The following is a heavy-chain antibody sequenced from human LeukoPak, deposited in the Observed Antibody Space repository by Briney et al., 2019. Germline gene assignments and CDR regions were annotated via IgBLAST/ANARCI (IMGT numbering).Heavy chain of an antibody. J-gene: IGHJ4*02. CDR1: GFTFSSYA. Sequence: GGSLRLSCAASGFTFSSYAMSWVRQAPGKGLEWVSVIYSGGSTYYADSVKGRFTISRDNSKNTLYLQMNSLRAEDTAVYYCARSRPGTTVVTPYFDYWGQGTLVTVSS. V-gene: IGHV3-66*02. CDR2: IYSGGST. CDR3: ARSRPGTTVVTPYFDY. D-gene: IGHD4-23*01.